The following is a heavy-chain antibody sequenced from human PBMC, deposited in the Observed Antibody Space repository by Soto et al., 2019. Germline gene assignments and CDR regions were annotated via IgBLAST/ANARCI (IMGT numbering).Heavy chain of an antibody. D-gene: IGHD6-13*01. CDR3: ARLYSSSQGYYFDY. Sequence: LSLTCTVSGGSISSYYWSWIRQPPGKGLEWIGYIYYSGSTNYNPSLKSRITISVDTSKNQFSLKLSSVTAADTAVYYCARLYSSSQGYYFDYWGQGTLVTVSS. J-gene: IGHJ4*02. CDR1: GGSISSYY. V-gene: IGHV4-59*01. CDR2: IYYSGST.